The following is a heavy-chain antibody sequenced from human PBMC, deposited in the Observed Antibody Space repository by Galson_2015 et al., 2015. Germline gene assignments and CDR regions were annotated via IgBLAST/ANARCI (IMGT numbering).Heavy chain of an antibody. V-gene: IGHV3-21*01. CDR2: ISSSSSYI. CDR3: ARHPLLNPFSHDIQLWLLGAFDI. Sequence: SLRLSCAASGFTFSSYSMNWVRQAPGKGLEWVSSISSSSSYIYYADSVKGRFTISRDNAKNSLYLQMNSLRAEDTAVYYCARHPLLNPFSHDIQLWLLGAFDIWGQGTMVTVSS. D-gene: IGHD5-18*01. J-gene: IGHJ3*02. CDR1: GFTFSSYS.